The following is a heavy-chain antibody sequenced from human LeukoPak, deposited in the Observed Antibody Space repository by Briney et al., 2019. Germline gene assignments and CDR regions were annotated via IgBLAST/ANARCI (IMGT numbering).Heavy chain of an antibody. V-gene: IGHV3-43*02. Sequence: GGPRRPSCAASGFTFEVYTMPWVRQAPGKGRGWVSLIIGDGGSTYYADSVKGRFTISRDNSKNSLYLQMNSLRTEDTALYYCAKDRFAAAAGHDAFDIWGQGTMVTVSS. J-gene: IGHJ3*02. CDR2: IIGDGGST. D-gene: IGHD6-13*01. CDR3: AKDRFAAAAGHDAFDI. CDR1: GFTFEVYT.